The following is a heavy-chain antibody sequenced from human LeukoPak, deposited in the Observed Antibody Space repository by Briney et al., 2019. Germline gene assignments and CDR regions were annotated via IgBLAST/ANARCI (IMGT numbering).Heavy chain of an antibody. Sequence: GESLQISSQASGYSFTIYWIGWGRPMPGKGLEWMGIVYPGDSDTRYSPSFQGQVTISADKSINTAYLQWSSLKASDTAMYYCARGTSSYEFDYWGQGTLVTVSS. D-gene: IGHD2-2*01. CDR3: ARGTSSYEFDY. J-gene: IGHJ4*02. V-gene: IGHV5-51*01. CDR1: GYSFTIYW. CDR2: VYPGDSDT.